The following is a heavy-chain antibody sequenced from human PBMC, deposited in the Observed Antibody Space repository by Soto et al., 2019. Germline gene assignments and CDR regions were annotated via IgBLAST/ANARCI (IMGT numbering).Heavy chain of an antibody. D-gene: IGHD3-22*01. Sequence: GGSLRLSCAASGFTFDDYTMHWVRQAPGKGLEWVSLISWDGGSTYYADSVKGRFTISRDNSKNSLYLQMNSLRTEDTALYYCSGYYDSEGAFDIWGQGTMVTVSS. V-gene: IGHV3-43*01. CDR1: GFTFDDYT. CDR3: SGYYDSEGAFDI. CDR2: ISWDGGST. J-gene: IGHJ3*02.